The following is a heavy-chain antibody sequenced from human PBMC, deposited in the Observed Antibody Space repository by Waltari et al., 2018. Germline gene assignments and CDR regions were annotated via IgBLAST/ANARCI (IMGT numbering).Heavy chain of an antibody. D-gene: IGHD6-13*01. CDR2: LTYGGENT. CDR3: ARFRVSSGWYFDL. CDR1: GLSFSDYD. V-gene: IGHV3-23*01. J-gene: IGHJ2*01. Sequence: ELQLSGSGGGVIQPGESLRPSCAASGLSFSDYDISWVRQAPGRGLEWVSALTYGGENTFYSDSVKGRFTVFRDDSKNTIHLQTNNLRPEDTGVYYCARFRVSSGWYFDLWGRGTLVTVSS.